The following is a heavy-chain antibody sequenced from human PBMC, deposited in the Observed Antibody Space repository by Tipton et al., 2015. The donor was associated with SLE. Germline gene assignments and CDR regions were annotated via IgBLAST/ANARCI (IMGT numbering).Heavy chain of an antibody. CDR2: RRYGGIYK. Sequence: GSLRLSCAASGFTFTNYGIHWVRQAPGKGLEWVAFRRYGGIYKSYADSVKGRFTISRDNSKNTVYLQMNSLRTEDTAVYYCAIEGGDYWGQGTLVTVSS. CDR1: GFTFTNYG. J-gene: IGHJ4*02. D-gene: IGHD3-16*01. CDR3: AIEGGDY. V-gene: IGHV3-30*02.